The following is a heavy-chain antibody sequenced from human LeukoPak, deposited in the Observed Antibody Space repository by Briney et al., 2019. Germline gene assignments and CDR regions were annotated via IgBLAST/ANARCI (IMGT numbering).Heavy chain of an antibody. CDR1: GGTFSSYA. Sequence: SVKVSCKASGGTFSSYAISWVRQAPGQGLEWMGGIIPIFGTANYAQKFQGRVTITADESTSTAYMELSSLRSEDTAVYYCARDLEEDYDILTGHKVLGYWGQGTLVTVSS. CDR2: IIPIFGTA. V-gene: IGHV1-69*13. J-gene: IGHJ4*02. CDR3: ARDLEEDYDILTGHKVLGY. D-gene: IGHD3-9*01.